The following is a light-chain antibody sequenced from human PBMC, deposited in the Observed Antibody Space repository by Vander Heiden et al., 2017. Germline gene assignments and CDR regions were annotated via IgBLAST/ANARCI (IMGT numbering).Light chain of an antibody. J-gene: IGLJ3*02. Sequence: QSVLTQPPSASGTPGQRVTISCSGSSPNIGTNYVYWYQQLPGTAPKLLIYRNNQRPSGVPDRFSGSKSGTSASLAISGLRSEDEAYYYCAAWDVSLSGHWVFGGGTKLTVL. V-gene: IGLV1-47*01. CDR1: SPNIGTNY. CDR3: AAWDVSLSGHWV. CDR2: RNN.